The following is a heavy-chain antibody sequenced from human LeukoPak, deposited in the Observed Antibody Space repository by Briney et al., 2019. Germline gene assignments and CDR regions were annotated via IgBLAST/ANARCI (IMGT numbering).Heavy chain of an antibody. V-gene: IGHV3-33*01. J-gene: IGHJ4*02. Sequence: PGGSLRLSCAASGFTFSSYGMHWVRQAPGKGLEWVGVIWYDGSNKYYADSVKGRFTISRDNSKNTLYLQMNSLRAEDTAVYYCAIYCSSTSCIGGYWGQGTLVTVSS. CDR2: IWYDGSNK. D-gene: IGHD2-2*01. CDR3: AIYCSSTSCIGGY. CDR1: GFTFSSYG.